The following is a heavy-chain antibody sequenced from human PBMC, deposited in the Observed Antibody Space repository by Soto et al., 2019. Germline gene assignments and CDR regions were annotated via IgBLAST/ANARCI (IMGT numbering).Heavy chain of an antibody. J-gene: IGHJ4*02. CDR1: GGSISSDGYS. Sequence: PSETLSLTCAVSGGSISSDGYSWSWIRQPPGKGLEWIGYIYHSGSTYYNPSLKSRVTISVDRSKNQFSLKLSSVTAADTAVYYCARGYCSSTSCYTPFYFDYWGRGTLVTVSS. V-gene: IGHV4-30-2*01. CDR2: IYHSGST. D-gene: IGHD2-2*02. CDR3: ARGYCSSTSCYTPFYFDY.